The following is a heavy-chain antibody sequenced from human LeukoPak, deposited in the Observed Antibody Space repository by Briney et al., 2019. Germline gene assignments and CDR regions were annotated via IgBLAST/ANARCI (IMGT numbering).Heavy chain of an antibody. CDR1: GFTFNTYS. CDR2: ITRSSYI. D-gene: IGHD3-16*02. CDR3: ARGRDDYVWGSYRPNWFDP. J-gene: IGHJ5*02. Sequence: GGSLRLSCAASGFTFNTYSMNWVRQAPGKGLEWVSSITRSSYIYYADFVKGRFTISRDNAKNTLYLQMNSLRAEDTAVYYCARGRDDYVWGSYRPNWFDPWGQGTLVTVSS. V-gene: IGHV3-21*01.